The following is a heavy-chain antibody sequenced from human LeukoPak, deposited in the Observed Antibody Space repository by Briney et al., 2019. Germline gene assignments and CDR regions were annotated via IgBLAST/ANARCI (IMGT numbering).Heavy chain of an antibody. D-gene: IGHD6-13*01. CDR3: AKDEEQQLSADAFDI. CDR2: ISGSGGST. V-gene: IGHV3-23*01. Sequence: PGGSLRLSCAASGFTFSGYAMSWVRQAPGKGLEWVSAISGSGGSTYYADSVKGWFTISRDNSKNTLYLQMNSLRAEDTAVYYCAKDEEQQLSADAFDIWGQGTMVTVSS. J-gene: IGHJ3*02. CDR1: GFTFSGYA.